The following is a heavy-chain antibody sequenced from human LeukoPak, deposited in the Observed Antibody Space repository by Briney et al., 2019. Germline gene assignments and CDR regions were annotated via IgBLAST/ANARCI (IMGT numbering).Heavy chain of an antibody. CDR1: DGSMKSYH. J-gene: IGHJ4*02. D-gene: IGHD3-22*01. V-gene: IGHV4-4*07. Sequence: SETLSLTCSVSDGSMKSYHWSWIRQPAGKGLEWIGRIYTSGSTNYNPSLKSRVIMSLDTSKNQFSLKLTSVTAADTAVYYCARWGDYYGSSGTGDYWGQGTLVTVSS. CDR2: IYTSGST. CDR3: ARWGDYYGSSGTGDY.